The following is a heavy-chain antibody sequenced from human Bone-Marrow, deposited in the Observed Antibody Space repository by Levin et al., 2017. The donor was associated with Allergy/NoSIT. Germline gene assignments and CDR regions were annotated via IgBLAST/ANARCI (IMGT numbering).Heavy chain of an antibody. Sequence: ASVKVSCRVFGNTLSRLNMHWVRQAPGKGLEWMGGFGPEDGETTYAQKFQGRITMTEDTSTDTAYMELSGLRSEDTAVYYCATVTAPNWFESWGQGTLVTVSS. CDR1: GNTLSRLN. J-gene: IGHJ5*01. CDR3: ATVTAPNWFES. D-gene: IGHD2-21*02. V-gene: IGHV1-24*01. CDR2: FGPEDGET.